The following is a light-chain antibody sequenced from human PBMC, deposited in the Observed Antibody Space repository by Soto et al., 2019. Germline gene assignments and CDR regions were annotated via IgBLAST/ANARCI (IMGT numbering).Light chain of an antibody. V-gene: IGLV1-47*01. CDR3: AAWDDSLSAVV. CDR2: RNN. Sequence: QLVLNQPPSASGTPGQRVTISCSGSSSNIGSNYVYWYQQLPGTAPKLLIYRNNQRPSGVPDRFSGSKSGTSASLAISGLRSEDEADYYCAAWDDSLSAVVFGGGTKLTVL. J-gene: IGLJ2*01. CDR1: SSNIGSNY.